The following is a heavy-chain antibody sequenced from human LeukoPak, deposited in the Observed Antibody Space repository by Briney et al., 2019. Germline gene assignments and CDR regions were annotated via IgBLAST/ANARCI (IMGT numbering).Heavy chain of an antibody. D-gene: IGHD6-13*01. Sequence: SETLSLTCTVSGGSISSSSYYWGWIRQPPGKGLEWIGSIYYSGSTYYNPSLKSRVTISVDTSKNQFSLKPSSVTAADTAVYYCARRAAGTGGVRYFDYWGQGTLVTVSS. CDR3: ARRAAGTGGVRYFDY. V-gene: IGHV4-39*01. CDR1: GGSISSSSYY. J-gene: IGHJ4*02. CDR2: IYYSGST.